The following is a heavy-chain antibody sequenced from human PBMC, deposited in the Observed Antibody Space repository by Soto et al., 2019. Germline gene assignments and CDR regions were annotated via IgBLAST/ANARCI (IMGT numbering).Heavy chain of an antibody. V-gene: IGHV3-11*01. D-gene: IGHD2-15*01. CDR2: VDRTGSPL. CDR3: TSGGSLYDRTKGDY. Sequence: QVQLVESGGGLVTPGGSLRLSCAASGFTFSDYDMGWVRQAPGKGLEWISFVDRTGSPLFYADSVKGRFTISRDNAKNSLFLQMNSLRVEDTAVYSCTSGGSLYDRTKGDYWGPGTQVTVSS. J-gene: IGHJ4*02. CDR1: GFTFSDYD.